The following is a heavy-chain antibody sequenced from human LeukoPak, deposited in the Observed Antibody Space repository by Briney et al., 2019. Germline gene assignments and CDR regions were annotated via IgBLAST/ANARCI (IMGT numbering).Heavy chain of an antibody. CDR3: ARDAAEHYFDY. CDR2: ISYDGNTK. Sequence: GRSLRLSCAASGFTFSTYAMHWVRQAPGKGLEWVAAISYDGNTKYYADSVRGRFTISRDNSKNTLYLQVNSLRAEDTAVYYCARDAAEHYFDYWGQGTLVTVSS. J-gene: IGHJ4*02. V-gene: IGHV3-30-3*01. D-gene: IGHD1-26*01. CDR1: GFTFSTYA.